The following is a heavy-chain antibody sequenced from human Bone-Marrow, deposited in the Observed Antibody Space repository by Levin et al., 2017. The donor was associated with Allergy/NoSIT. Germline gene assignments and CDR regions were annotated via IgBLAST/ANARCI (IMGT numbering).Heavy chain of an antibody. CDR1: GGSISSYY. Sequence: SETLSLTCTVSGGSISSYYWSWIRQPPGKGLEWIGYIYYSGSTNYNPSLKSRVTISVDTSKNQFSLKLSSVTAADTAVYYCARGRGQLLGSYYYYMDVWGKGTTVTVSS. CDR3: ARGRGQLLGSYYYYMDV. J-gene: IGHJ6*03. D-gene: IGHD6-6*01. V-gene: IGHV4-59*01. CDR2: IYYSGST.